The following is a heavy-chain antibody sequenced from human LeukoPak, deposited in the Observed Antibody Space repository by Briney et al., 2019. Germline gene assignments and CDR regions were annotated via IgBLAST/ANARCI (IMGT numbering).Heavy chain of an antibody. V-gene: IGHV3-30*04. CDR1: GFTVSSYS. Sequence: PGRSLRLSCADSGFTVSSYSMYWLRQAPGKGLEWLSVISYDGSSKYFADSVKGRFTISRDNSENTLYLQLNSLRVEDTAVYSCARDRFWSRDYKSVGPLHYFDYWGLGTLVTVSS. D-gene: IGHD3-10*01. J-gene: IGHJ4*02. CDR3: ARDRFWSRDYKSVGPLHYFDY. CDR2: ISYDGSSK.